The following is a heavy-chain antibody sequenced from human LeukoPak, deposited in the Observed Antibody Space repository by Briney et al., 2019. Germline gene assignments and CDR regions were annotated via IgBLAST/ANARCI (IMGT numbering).Heavy chain of an antibody. D-gene: IGHD2-21*02. J-gene: IGHJ4*02. CDR1: GYTLTELS. CDR3: ARGIWSTTLTAYYLDY. CDR2: FDPEDGER. V-gene: IGHV1-24*01. Sequence: ASVKVSCKVSGYTLTELSMYWVRQAPGKGLEWMGNFDPEDGERIYAQKFQGRVTISRDTSASIAYMELSSLRSDDMAVYYCARGIWSTTLTAYYLDYWGQGTLVTVSS.